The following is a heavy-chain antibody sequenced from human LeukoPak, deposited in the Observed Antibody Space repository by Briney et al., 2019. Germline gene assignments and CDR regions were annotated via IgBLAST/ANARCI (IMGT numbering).Heavy chain of an antibody. Sequence: ASVKVSCKASGFTFKNYGYSWLRQAPGQGPEWMGWVSAYNGNANYAQKFRERVTMTTDSTTRTVYMELTSLRSDDTAVYYCAKGGGPYCATTSCFQFDYWGQGTLITVSS. CDR2: VSAYNGNA. CDR1: GFTFKNYG. V-gene: IGHV1-18*04. J-gene: IGHJ4*02. D-gene: IGHD2-2*01. CDR3: AKGGGPYCATTSCFQFDY.